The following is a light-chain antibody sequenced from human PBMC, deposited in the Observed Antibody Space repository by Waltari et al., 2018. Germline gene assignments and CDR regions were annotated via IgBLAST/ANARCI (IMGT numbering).Light chain of an antibody. CDR2: AAS. CDR3: LKYDSAPWT. Sequence: DIQMTQSPSSLSASVGDRVTITCRAGQGISYLVAWYHQKPAQIPKLLMYAASTLQSGAPARFSGSGSGTEFTLTISSLQPEDVATYYCLKYDSAPWTFGQGTKVEMK. CDR1: QGISYL. V-gene: IGKV1-27*01. J-gene: IGKJ1*01.